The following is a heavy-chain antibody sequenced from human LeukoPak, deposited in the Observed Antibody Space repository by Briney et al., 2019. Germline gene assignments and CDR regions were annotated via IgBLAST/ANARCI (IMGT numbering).Heavy chain of an antibody. Sequence: GGSLRLSCAASAFTFSSYAMNWVRQAPGKGLEWVSGISGGGGSTYYADSVKGRFTISRDNSKNTLCLQMDSLRAEDTALYYCAKGSGINHYHWIDPWGQGTLVTVSS. J-gene: IGHJ5*02. D-gene: IGHD1-14*01. V-gene: IGHV3-23*01. CDR1: AFTFSSYA. CDR3: AKGSGINHYHWIDP. CDR2: ISGGGGST.